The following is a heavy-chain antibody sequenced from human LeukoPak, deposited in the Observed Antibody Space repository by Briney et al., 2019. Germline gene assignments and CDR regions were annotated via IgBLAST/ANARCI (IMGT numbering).Heavy chain of an antibody. D-gene: IGHD1-7*01. CDR3: ARAGITGTSSKVFDY. CDR1: GDSVSSNSAA. J-gene: IGHJ4*02. CDR2: TYYRSKWHN. V-gene: IGHV6-1*01. Sequence: SQTLSLTCAISGDSVSSNSAAWSWIRQSPSRGLEWLGRTYYRSKWHNDYAVSVKSRITVNPDTSKNQFSLQLNSVTPEDTAVYYCARAGITGTSSKVFDYWGQGTLVTVSS.